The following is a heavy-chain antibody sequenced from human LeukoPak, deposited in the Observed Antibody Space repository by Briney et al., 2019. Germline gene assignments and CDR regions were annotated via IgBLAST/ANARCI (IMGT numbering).Heavy chain of an antibody. J-gene: IGHJ5*02. D-gene: IGHD2-15*01. CDR1: GFTFSSYS. CDR3: ARVRYCSGGSCYGNWYDP. V-gene: IGHV3-48*04. CDR2: ISSSGRSI. Sequence: GGSLRLSCAASGFTFSSYSMNWVRQAPGKGLEWVSYISSSGRSINYADSVRGRFTISRDNGKNSLYLQMNSLRAEDTAVYYCARVRYCSGGSCYGNWYDPWGQGTLVTVSS.